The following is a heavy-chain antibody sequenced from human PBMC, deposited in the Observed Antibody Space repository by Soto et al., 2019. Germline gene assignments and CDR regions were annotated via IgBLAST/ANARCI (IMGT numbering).Heavy chain of an antibody. V-gene: IGHV3-30*03. J-gene: IGHJ4*02. Sequence: QVQLVESGGGVVQPGRSLRLSCAASGFTFSSYGMHWVRQAPGKGLEWVAVISYDGSNKYYADSVKGRFTISRDNSKNTLYLQMNSLRAEDTAVYYCARADILTGYYKGYFDYWGQGTLVTVSS. CDR2: ISYDGSNK. CDR3: ARADILTGYYKGYFDY. CDR1: GFTFSSYG. D-gene: IGHD3-9*01.